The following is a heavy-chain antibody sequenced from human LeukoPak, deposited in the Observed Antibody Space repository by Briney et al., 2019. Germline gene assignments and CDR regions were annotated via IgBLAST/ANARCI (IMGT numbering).Heavy chain of an antibody. J-gene: IGHJ4*02. V-gene: IGHV1-8*01. CDR1: GHIFTSYD. CDR3: ARGSYFYGSGSFMGSDY. Sequence: ASVKVSCKASGHIFTSYDINWVRQATGQGLEWMGWMNPNSGNTGYAQKFQGRVTMTRDTSISTAYMELSSLRSEDTAVYYCARGSYFYGSGSFMGSDYWGQGTLVTVSS. D-gene: IGHD3-10*01. CDR2: MNPNSGNT.